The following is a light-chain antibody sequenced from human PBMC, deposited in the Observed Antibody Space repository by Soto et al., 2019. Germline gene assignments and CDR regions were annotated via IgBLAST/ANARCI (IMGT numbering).Light chain of an antibody. V-gene: IGKV1-5*03. Sequence: DIQMTQSPSTLSSSVGDRVIITCRASQSITTWLAWYQQKPGKAPKLLIYKASSLESGVPSRFSGSGSGTEFTLTISSLQPDDFATYYCQQYNSYLWTFGQGTKVDIK. CDR3: QQYNSYLWT. J-gene: IGKJ1*01. CDR1: QSITTW. CDR2: KAS.